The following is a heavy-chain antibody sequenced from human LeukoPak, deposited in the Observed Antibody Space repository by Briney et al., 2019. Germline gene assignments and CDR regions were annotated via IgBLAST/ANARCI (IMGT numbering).Heavy chain of an antibody. CDR2: IYYSGST. V-gene: IGHV4-59*01. CDR3: ARAPRIAAAGNWFDP. CDR1: GGSISSYY. D-gene: IGHD6-13*01. Sequence: SETLSLTCTVSGGSISSYYWSWIRQPPGKGLEWIGYIYYSGSTNYNPSLKSRVTISVDTSKNQFSLKLSSVTAADTAVYYCARAPRIAAAGNWFDPWGQGTLVTVSS. J-gene: IGHJ5*02.